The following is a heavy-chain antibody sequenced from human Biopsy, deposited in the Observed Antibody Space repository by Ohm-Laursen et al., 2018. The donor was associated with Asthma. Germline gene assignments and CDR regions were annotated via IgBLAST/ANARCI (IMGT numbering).Heavy chain of an antibody. Sequence: TLSLTCTVSGGSMTPTSHYWDWIRQAPGKGLEWIGYISYGGKPSYNPTFKNRVTISEDTSKNQFSLGLTSVTAADTAVYFCARRITIFGVVQKDHGMDAWGQGTTVIVSS. D-gene: IGHD3-3*01. J-gene: IGHJ6*02. CDR2: ISYGGKP. CDR1: GGSMTPTSHY. V-gene: IGHV4-39*01. CDR3: ARRITIFGVVQKDHGMDA.